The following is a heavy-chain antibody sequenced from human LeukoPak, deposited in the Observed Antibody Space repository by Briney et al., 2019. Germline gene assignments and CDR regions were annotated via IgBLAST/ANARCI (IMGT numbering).Heavy chain of an antibody. V-gene: IGHV4-4*02. D-gene: IGHD5-18*01. CDR2: IYHGGNT. Sequence: SGTLSLTCAVSGGSISSSNWWSWVRQPPGKGLEWIGEIYHGGNTNYNPSLKSRVTISVDKSKNQFSLKLSSVTAADTAVYYCAISTAWRYYFDYWGRGTLVTVSS. J-gene: IGHJ4*02. CDR3: AISTAWRYYFDY. CDR1: GGSISSSNW.